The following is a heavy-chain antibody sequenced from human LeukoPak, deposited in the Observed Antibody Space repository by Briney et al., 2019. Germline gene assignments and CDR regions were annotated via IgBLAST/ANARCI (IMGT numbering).Heavy chain of an antibody. J-gene: IGHJ4*02. V-gene: IGHV4-34*01. D-gene: IGHD2-15*01. CDR3: ARGQSGYCSGGSCPLDY. CDR1: GGSFSGYY. CDR2: INHSGST. Sequence: SETLSLTCAVYGGSFSGYYWSWIRQPPGKGLEWIGEINHSGSTNYNPSLKSRVTISVDTSKNQFSLKLSSVTAADTAVYYCARGQSGYCSGGSCPLDYWGQGTLVTVSS.